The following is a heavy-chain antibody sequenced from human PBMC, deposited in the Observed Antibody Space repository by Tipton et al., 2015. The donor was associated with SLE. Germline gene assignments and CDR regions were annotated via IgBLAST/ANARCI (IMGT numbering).Heavy chain of an antibody. V-gene: IGHV4-59*08. CDR1: GGSISPYY. J-gene: IGHJ5*02. CDR3: ARTTRGGFDP. D-gene: IGHD3-10*01. CDR2: IYYSGST. Sequence: GLVKPSETLSLTCTVPGGSISPYYWTWVRQPPGKGLEWIGFIYYSGSTNYNPSLKSRVTISLDTSKNQFSLKLSSATAADTAVYYCARTTRGGFDPWGQGTLVAVSS.